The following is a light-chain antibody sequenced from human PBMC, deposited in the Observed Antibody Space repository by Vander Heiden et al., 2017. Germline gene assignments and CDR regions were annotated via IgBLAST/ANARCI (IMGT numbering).Light chain of an antibody. J-gene: IGLJ2*01. V-gene: IGLV2-18*02. CDR1: SSDVGSYNR. CDR2: EVN. CDR3: SSYTSSTTPVA. Sequence: QSALTQPPSVSGSPGQSVTISCTGTSSDVGSYNRVSWYHQPPGTAPKLMIYEVNKRPSGVPDRFSGSKSGNTATLTISGLQAEDEADYYCSSYTSSTTPVAFGGGTKLTVL.